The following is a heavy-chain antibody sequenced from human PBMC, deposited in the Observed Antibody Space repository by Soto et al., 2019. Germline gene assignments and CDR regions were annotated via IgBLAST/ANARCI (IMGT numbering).Heavy chain of an antibody. CDR1: SGSISSSNW. CDR3: ARDLKDAVTPVRDYYYMDV. J-gene: IGHJ6*03. D-gene: IGHD4-17*01. CDR2: IYHSGST. V-gene: IGHV4-4*02. Sequence: QVQLQESGPGLVKPSGTLSLTCAVSSGSISSSNWWSWVRQPPGKGLEWIGEIYHSGSTNYNPSLKSRVTISVDKSKNQFSLKLSSVTAADTAVYYCARDLKDAVTPVRDYYYMDVWGKGTTVTVSS.